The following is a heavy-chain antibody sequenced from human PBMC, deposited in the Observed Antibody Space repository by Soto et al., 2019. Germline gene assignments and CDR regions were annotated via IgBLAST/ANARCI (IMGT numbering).Heavy chain of an antibody. J-gene: IGHJ5*02. CDR2: IGTLHDT. CDR1: GFTFSAYD. V-gene: IGHV3-13*01. D-gene: IGHD2-8*02. Sequence: VQLVESGGGLVQPGGSLRLSCAASGFTFSAYDMHWVRQPTGKGLEWVSAIGTLHDTYYPDSVKGRFTISRENAKNSLYLQMNSLTTGDTAVYYCARQASYWHGGGGWFDPWGQGTLVTVS. CDR3: ARQASYWHGGGGWFDP.